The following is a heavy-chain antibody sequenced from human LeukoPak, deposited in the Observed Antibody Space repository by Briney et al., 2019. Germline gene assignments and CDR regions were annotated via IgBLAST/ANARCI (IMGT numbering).Heavy chain of an antibody. V-gene: IGHV3-23*01. Sequence: GGSLRLSCAASGFTFSTFAMIWVRQPPGKGLEWVSSIFPSGGEIHYADSVRGRFTISRDNSKSTLSLQMNSLRAEDMAVYYCARSFLWFGELLTPFDYWGQGTLVTVSS. CDR1: GFTFSTFA. CDR3: ARSFLWFGELLTPFDY. CDR2: IFPSGGEI. J-gene: IGHJ4*02. D-gene: IGHD3-10*01.